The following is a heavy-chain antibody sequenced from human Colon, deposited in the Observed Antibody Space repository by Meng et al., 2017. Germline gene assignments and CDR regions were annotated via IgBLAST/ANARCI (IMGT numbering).Heavy chain of an antibody. D-gene: IGHD6-19*01. CDR2: IYYSGST. J-gene: IGHJ4*02. Sequence: VQLRESGPGMVKPSPPLALSCTVSGGSISSGGYYWSWIRQHPGKGLEWIGYIYYSGSTYHNPSLKSLDTISVDTSKNQFSLKLSSVTAADTAVYYCARVLPFSSGWSYFDYWGQGTLVTVSS. CDR1: GGSISSGGYY. V-gene: IGHV4-31*01. CDR3: ARVLPFSSGWSYFDY.